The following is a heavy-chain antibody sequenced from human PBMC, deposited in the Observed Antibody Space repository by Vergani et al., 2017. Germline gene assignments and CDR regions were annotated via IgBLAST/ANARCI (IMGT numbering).Heavy chain of an antibody. CDR2: ISGSGGST. CDR1: GFTFSSYA. V-gene: IGHV3-23*01. J-gene: IGHJ5*02. CDR3: AKDSRFALAATIYGWFDP. D-gene: IGHD2-15*01. Sequence: EVQLLESGGGLVQPGGSLRLSCAASGFTFSSYAMSWVRQAPGKGLEWVSAISGSGGSTYYADSVKGRFTISRDNSKNTLYLQMNSLRAEDTAVDYCAKDSRFALAATIYGWFDPWGQGTLVTVSS.